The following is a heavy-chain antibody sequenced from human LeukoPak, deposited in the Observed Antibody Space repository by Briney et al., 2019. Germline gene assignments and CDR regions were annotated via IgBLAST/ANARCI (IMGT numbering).Heavy chain of an antibody. CDR2: IYHSGST. CDR1: GGSISSGGYS. D-gene: IGHD5-12*01. CDR3: ARGVGGYSGYDLYYFDY. V-gene: IGHV4-30-2*01. Sequence: PSETLSLTCAVSGGSISSGGYSWSWIRQPPGKGLEWIGYIYHSGSTYYNPSLKSRVTISVDRSKNQFSLKLSSVTAADTAVYYCARGVGGYSGYDLYYFDYWGRGTLVTVSS. J-gene: IGHJ4*02.